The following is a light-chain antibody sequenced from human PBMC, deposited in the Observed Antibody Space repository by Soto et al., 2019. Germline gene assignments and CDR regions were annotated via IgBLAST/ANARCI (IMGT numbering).Light chain of an antibody. CDR2: EVI. CDR3: SSYTSSRTLV. V-gene: IGLV2-14*01. J-gene: IGLJ2*01. CDR1: SSDVGGYNY. Sequence: QSALTQPASVSGSPGQSITISCTGTSSDVGGYNYVSWYQQHPGRAPKLMIYEVIHRPSGVSSRFSGSKSGKTASLSISGLQADDEADYYCSSYTSSRTLVFGGGTKLTVL.